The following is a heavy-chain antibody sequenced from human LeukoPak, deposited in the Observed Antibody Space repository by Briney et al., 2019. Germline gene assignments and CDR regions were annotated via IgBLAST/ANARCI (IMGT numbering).Heavy chain of an antibody. CDR1: GFTFDDYA. CDR3: AKGPYSSSWYNSLSFDY. V-gene: IGHV3-9*01. Sequence: PGRSLRLSCAASGFTFDDYAMHWVRQAPGKGLEWVSGISWNSGSIGYADSVKGRFTISRDNAKNSLYLQMNSLRAEDTALYYCAKGPYSSSWYNSLSFDYWGQGTLVTVSS. D-gene: IGHD6-13*01. J-gene: IGHJ4*02. CDR2: ISWNSGSI.